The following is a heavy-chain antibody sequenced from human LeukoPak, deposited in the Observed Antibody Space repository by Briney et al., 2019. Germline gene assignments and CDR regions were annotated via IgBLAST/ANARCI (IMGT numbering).Heavy chain of an antibody. CDR3: ASEGVDY. J-gene: IGHJ4*02. CDR1: GFTFSSYS. V-gene: IGHV3-21*01. CDR2: ISSSSSYI. D-gene: IGHD3-16*01. Sequence: KSGGSLRLPCAASGFTFSSYSMNWVRQAPGKGLEWVSSISSSSSYIYYADSVKGRFTISRDNAKNSLYLQMNSLRAEDTAVYYCASEGVDYWGQGTLVTVSS.